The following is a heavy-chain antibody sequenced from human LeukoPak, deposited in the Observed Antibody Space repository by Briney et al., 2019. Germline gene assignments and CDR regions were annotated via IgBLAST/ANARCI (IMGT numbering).Heavy chain of an antibody. D-gene: IGHD6-13*01. V-gene: IGHV4-59*08. CDR1: GGSISSYY. Sequence: SETLSLTCTVSGGSISSYYWTWLRQPPGKGLEWIGYIFYSGRTSYNPSLKSRVTISVDTSKNQFSLKLSSVTAADTAVYYCARHASKYSSRSRGGADYWGQGTLVTVSS. CDR2: IFYSGRT. J-gene: IGHJ4*02. CDR3: ARHASKYSSRSRGGADY.